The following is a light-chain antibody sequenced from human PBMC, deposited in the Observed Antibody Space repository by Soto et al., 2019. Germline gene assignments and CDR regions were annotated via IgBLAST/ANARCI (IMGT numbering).Light chain of an antibody. CDR1: QSISSW. CDR3: QQYNGT. Sequence: DIPVTQSPSTLSASVGDRVTITCRASQSISSWLAWYQQKPGKAPKLLIYKASSLESGVPSRFSGSGSGTEFTLTISSLQPDDFATYYCQQYNGTFGQGTKVEIK. CDR2: KAS. V-gene: IGKV1-5*03. J-gene: IGKJ1*01.